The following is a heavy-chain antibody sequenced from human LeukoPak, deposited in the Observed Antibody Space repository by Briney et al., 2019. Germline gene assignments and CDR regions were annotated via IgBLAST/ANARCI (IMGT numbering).Heavy chain of an antibody. CDR2: IKQDGSEE. D-gene: IGHD3-10*01. CDR3: ARDQYYGSGSRYFDY. Sequence: GGSLRLSCSASGFTFSHYWMTWVRQAPGKGLEWVANIKQDGSEEYYVDSMKGRFTISRDNAKNSLYLQMNSLRAEDTAVYYCARDQYYGSGSRYFDYWGQGTLVSVSS. V-gene: IGHV3-7*01. CDR1: GFTFSHYW. J-gene: IGHJ4*02.